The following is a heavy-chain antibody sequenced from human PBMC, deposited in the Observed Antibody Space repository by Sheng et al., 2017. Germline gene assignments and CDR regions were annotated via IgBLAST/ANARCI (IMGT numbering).Heavy chain of an antibody. CDR2: IIPIFGTA. D-gene: IGHD2-15*01. CDR1: GGTFSSYA. CDR3: ARAVSSHQYCSGGSCYLY. J-gene: IGHJ4*02. Sequence: QVQLVQSGAEVKKPGSSVKVSCKASGGTFSSYAISWVRQAPGQGLEWMGGIIPIFGTANYAQKFQGRVTITTDESTSTAYMELSSLRSEDTAVYYCARAVSSHQYCSGGSCYLYWGQGTPGHRLL. V-gene: IGHV1-69*05.